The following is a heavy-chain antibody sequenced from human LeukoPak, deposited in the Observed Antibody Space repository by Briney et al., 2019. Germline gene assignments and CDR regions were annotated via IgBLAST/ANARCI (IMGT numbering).Heavy chain of an antibody. D-gene: IGHD3-10*01. Sequence: PGGSLRLSCAASGFTFSSYAMSWVRQAPGRGLEWVSAISGSGGSTYYADSVKGRFTISRDNSKNTLYLQMNSLRAEDTAVYYCAKDPGGFGEFDYWGQGTLVTVSS. J-gene: IGHJ4*02. CDR1: GFTFSSYA. CDR3: AKDPGGFGEFDY. V-gene: IGHV3-23*01. CDR2: ISGSGGST.